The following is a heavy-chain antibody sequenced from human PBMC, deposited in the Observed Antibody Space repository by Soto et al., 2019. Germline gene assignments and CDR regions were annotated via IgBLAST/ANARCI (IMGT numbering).Heavy chain of an antibody. Sequence: QVQLQESGPGLLKPSETLSLTCTVSGGSIRSYFYIWVRQPPGKGLEWIGSVYYTGTTDYNPSLKSRVTISVDTSKTQFSLNLRSVTAADTAVYYCARDLAAVPRAFDYWGRGTLVTVSS. V-gene: IGHV4-59*01. CDR1: GGSIRSYF. J-gene: IGHJ4*02. CDR3: ARDLAAVPRAFDY. D-gene: IGHD6-13*01. CDR2: VYYTGTT.